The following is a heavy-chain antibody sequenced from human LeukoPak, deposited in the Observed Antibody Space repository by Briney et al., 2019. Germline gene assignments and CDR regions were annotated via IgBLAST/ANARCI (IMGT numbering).Heavy chain of an antibody. Sequence: ASVKVSCKVSGYTLTELSMHWVRQAPGKGLEWMGGFDPEDGETIYAQKFQGRVTMTEDTSTDTAYMELSSLRSEDTAVYYCATKRSVLLWFGELLYRGAFDIWGLGTMVTVSS. D-gene: IGHD3-10*01. CDR1: GYTLTELS. V-gene: IGHV1-24*01. J-gene: IGHJ3*02. CDR2: FDPEDGET. CDR3: ATKRSVLLWFGELLYRGAFDI.